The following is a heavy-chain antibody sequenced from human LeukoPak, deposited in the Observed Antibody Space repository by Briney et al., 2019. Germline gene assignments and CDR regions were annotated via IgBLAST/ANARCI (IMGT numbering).Heavy chain of an antibody. CDR3: ATTLSITTPGPYHAFDI. CDR2: IYPSDSNT. Sequence: GESLKISCKGSGFSFTNHWIGWVRHMPGKGLEWMGIIYPSDSNTRYSPSFQGQVTISADKSISTAYLQWSSLKASDTAMYYCATTLSITTPGPYHAFDIWGQGTMVIVSS. V-gene: IGHV5-51*01. J-gene: IGHJ3*02. CDR1: GFSFTNHW. D-gene: IGHD6-13*01.